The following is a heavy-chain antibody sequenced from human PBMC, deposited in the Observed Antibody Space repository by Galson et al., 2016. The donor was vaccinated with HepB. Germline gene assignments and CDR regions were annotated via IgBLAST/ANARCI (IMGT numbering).Heavy chain of an antibody. J-gene: IGHJ4*02. Sequence: PALVKPTQTLTLTCTFSGFSLSTPGVGVGWIRQPLGKALEWLALIYWDDDQRYSSSLKSRLTITKDTSKNQGVLTMTNMAPVDTATYYCARRRTQPPKTAFDFWGRGTLVAVSS. CDR2: IYWDDDQ. D-gene: IGHD1-14*01. V-gene: IGHV2-5*02. CDR1: GFSLSTPGVG. CDR3: ARRRTQPPKTAFDF.